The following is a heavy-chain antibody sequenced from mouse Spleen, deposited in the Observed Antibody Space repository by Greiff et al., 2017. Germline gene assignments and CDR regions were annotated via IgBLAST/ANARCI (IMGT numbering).Heavy chain of an antibody. CDR2: IDPETGAT. Sequence: VQLQQSGAELVRPGASVTLSCKASGYTFTDYEMHWVKQTPVPGLEWIGAIDPETGATAYNQKFKGKAILTADKSSSTAYMELRSLTSEDSAVYYCRTGLFDYWGQGTTLTVSS. CDR3: RTGLFDY. CDR1: GYTFTDYE. J-gene: IGHJ2*01. D-gene: IGHD4-1*01. V-gene: IGHV1-15*01.